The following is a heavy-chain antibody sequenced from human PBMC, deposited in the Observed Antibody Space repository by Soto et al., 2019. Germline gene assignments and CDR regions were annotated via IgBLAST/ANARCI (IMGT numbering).Heavy chain of an antibody. D-gene: IGHD5-12*01. V-gene: IGHV1-46*03. Sequence: ASVKVSCKASGYTFTSYYMHWVRQAPGQGLEWMGIINPSGGSTSYAQKFQGRVTVTRDTSTSTVYMELSSLSSEETAVYYCARDRVEMARTRGYYYYGMDVWVQGTTVTDS. CDR1: GYTFTSYY. CDR3: ARDRVEMARTRGYYYYGMDV. CDR2: INPSGGST. J-gene: IGHJ6*02.